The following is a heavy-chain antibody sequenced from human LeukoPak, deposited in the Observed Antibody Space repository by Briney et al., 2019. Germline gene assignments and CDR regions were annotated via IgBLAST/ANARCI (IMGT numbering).Heavy chain of an antibody. CDR1: GYSFTSYW. Sequence: GESLKISCKGSGYSFTSYWISWVRQMSGKGLEWMGIIYPGDSDTRYSPSFQGQVTISADKSISSAYLQWSSLKASDTAMYYCARLKGDSSGYYYNDYWGQGTLVTVSS. V-gene: IGHV5-51*01. CDR3: ARLKGDSSGYYYNDY. J-gene: IGHJ4*02. D-gene: IGHD3-22*01. CDR2: IYPGDSDT.